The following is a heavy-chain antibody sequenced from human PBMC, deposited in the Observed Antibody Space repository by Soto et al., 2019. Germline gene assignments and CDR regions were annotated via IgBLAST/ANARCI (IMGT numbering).Heavy chain of an antibody. D-gene: IGHD3-10*01. J-gene: IGHJ6*02. CDR3: ARDLGLITMVRGVIGEYYGMDV. CDR1: GGTFSSYA. Sequence: ASVKVSCQASGGTFSSYAISWVRQAPGQGLEWMGGIIPIFGTANYAQKFQGRVTITADESTSTAYMELSSLRSEDTAVYYCARDLGLITMVRGVIGEYYGMDVWGQGTTVTVSS. CDR2: IIPIFGTA. V-gene: IGHV1-69*13.